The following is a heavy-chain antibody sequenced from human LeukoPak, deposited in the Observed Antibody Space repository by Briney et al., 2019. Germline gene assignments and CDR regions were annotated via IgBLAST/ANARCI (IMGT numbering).Heavy chain of an antibody. V-gene: IGHV3-23*01. CDR2: ISGSGGST. D-gene: IGHD6-6*01. CDR3: AKDVVSLRWSSSSGY. J-gene: IGHJ4*02. CDR1: GFTFSSYA. Sequence: GGSLRLSCAASGFTFSSYAMSWVRQAPGKGLEWVSAISGSGGSTYYADSVKGRFTISRDNSKNTLYLQMNSLRAEDTAVYYCAKDVVSLRWSSSSGYWGQGTLVTVSS.